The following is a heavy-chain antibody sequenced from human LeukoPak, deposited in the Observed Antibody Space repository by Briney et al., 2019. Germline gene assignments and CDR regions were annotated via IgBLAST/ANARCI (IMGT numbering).Heavy chain of an antibody. V-gene: IGHV4-39*01. CDR1: GGSISGSSYY. Sequence: PSETLSLTCTVSGGSISGSSYYWGWIRQPPGKGLEWIGSIHYTGSTYYKPSLKSRVTISVDTSKNQFSLKLTSVTAADTAVYYCARPPGFSTSSWDWGQGTLVTVSS. D-gene: IGHD2-2*01. J-gene: IGHJ4*02. CDR3: ARPPGFSTSSWD. CDR2: IHYTGST.